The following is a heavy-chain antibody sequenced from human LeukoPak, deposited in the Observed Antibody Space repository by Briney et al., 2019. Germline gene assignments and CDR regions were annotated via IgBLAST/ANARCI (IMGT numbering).Heavy chain of an antibody. D-gene: IGHD2-2*02. CDR1: GFTSSSYS. Sequence: PGGSLRLSCAASGFTSSSYSMNWVRQAPGKGLEWVSYISSSSSTIYYADSVKGRFTISRNNVKNSLYLQMNSLRAEDTAVYYCAREEYQLLYGFDYWGQGTLVTVSS. V-gene: IGHV3-48*01. CDR2: ISSSSSTI. J-gene: IGHJ4*02. CDR3: AREEYQLLYGFDY.